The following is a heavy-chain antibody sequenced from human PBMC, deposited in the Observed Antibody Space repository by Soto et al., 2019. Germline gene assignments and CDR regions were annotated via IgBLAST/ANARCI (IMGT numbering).Heavy chain of an antibody. CDR3: AMLNSGSYSYHGMDV. V-gene: IGHV3-23*01. CDR1: GFTFSSYA. CDR2: ISGSGGNT. J-gene: IGHJ6*02. Sequence: EVQLLESGGDLVQPGGSLILSCAASGFTFSSYAMNWVRQAPGKGLEWDSAISGSGGNTFYADSVKGRFTISRDNSKNTLLLQMHSLRAEDTAIYYCAMLNSGSYSYHGMDVWGQGTTVTVSS. D-gene: IGHD1-26*01.